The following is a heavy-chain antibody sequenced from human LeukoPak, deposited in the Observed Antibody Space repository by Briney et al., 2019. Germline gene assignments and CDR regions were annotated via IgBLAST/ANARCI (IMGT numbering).Heavy chain of an antibody. V-gene: IGHV1-69*13. CDR3: ASSFRFGDYYFYYMDV. D-gene: IGHD3-10*01. CDR2: FIPIFRTA. Sequence: SVKLSCSASGAPFTSYAISWVRQAPGQGLEWMGGFIPIFRTANDGQKFQGRVTITAEESTSMAYVELRSLRFEDTAVYYCASSFRFGDYYFYYMDVWGKGTTVTVSS. CDR1: GAPFTSYA. J-gene: IGHJ6*03.